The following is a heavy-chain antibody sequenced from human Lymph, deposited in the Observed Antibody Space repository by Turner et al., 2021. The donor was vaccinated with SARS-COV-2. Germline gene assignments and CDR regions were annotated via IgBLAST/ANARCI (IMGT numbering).Heavy chain of an antibody. CDR1: GLTFSSYG. D-gene: IGHD6-13*01. CDR3: ARGSAGGDV. V-gene: IGHV3-33*01. Sequence: QVQLVESGGGVVQPGWSLRLSCAASGLTFSSYGMHWVRQAPGKGLGWVAFIWYDGSNKYYADSVKGRFTISRDNSKNTLYLQMSSRGVEDTAVYYCARGSAGGDVWGQGTTVTVSS. J-gene: IGHJ6*02. CDR2: IWYDGSNK.